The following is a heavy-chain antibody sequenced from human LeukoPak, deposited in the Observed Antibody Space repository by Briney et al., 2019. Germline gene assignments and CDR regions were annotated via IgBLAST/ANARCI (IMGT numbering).Heavy chain of an antibody. V-gene: IGHV4-4*07. D-gene: IGHD3-22*01. J-gene: IGHJ4*02. CDR2: IYTSGST. Sequence: PSETLSLTCTVSGGSINNYLWNWIRQPAGKGLEWIGRIYTSGSTNYNPSLKSRVTMSVDTSKKPFSLRLSSVTAADTAVYYCARSDYDTSGLPFDFWGQGILVTVSS. CDR1: GGSINNYL. CDR3: ARSDYDTSGLPFDF.